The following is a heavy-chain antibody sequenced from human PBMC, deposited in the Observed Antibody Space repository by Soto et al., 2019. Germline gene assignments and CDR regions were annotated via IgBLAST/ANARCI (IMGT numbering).Heavy chain of an antibody. V-gene: IGHV2-5*02. CDR3: AHAGDYDLLTFDH. J-gene: IGHJ4*01. D-gene: IGHD4-17*01. CDR2: LYWDDDK. Sequence: QITLKESGPTLVRPAQTLTLTCDFSGFSLSTYHMGVAWIRQPPGKALDWLALLYWDDDKRYSPSLKDRLAISKDTSNNQVVLTITNIDPGDSATYFCAHAGDYDLLTFDHWGPGTLVTVSS. CDR1: GFSLSTYHMG.